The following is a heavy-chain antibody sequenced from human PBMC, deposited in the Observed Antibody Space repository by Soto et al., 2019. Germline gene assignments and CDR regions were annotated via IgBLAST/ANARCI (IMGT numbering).Heavy chain of an antibody. CDR1: GGSISSSSYY. CDR2: IYYSGST. CDR3: ARRYCSGSYYRIASHFDD. D-gene: IGHD3-10*02. J-gene: IGHJ4*02. V-gene: IGHV4-39*01. Sequence: SETLSLTCTVSGGSISSSSYYWGWIRQPPGKGLEWIGSIYYSGSTYYNPSLKSRVTISVDTSKNQFSLKLSSVTAADTAVYYCARRYCSGSYYRIASHFDDWGQGTLVTGSS.